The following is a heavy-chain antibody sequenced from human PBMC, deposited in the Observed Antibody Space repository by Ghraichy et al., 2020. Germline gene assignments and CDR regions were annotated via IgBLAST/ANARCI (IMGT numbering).Heavy chain of an antibody. Sequence: GGSLRLSCKGSGFPFSRYGMHWVRRAPGKGLEWVALRSPDKETKFYADSVRGRFTISRDDSKSTLFLRMNNLRPEDTGIYYCARGNDGGPDSWGPGTLVIVSS. CDR2: RSPDKETK. V-gene: IGHV3-30*03. D-gene: IGHD3-16*01. CDR3: ARGNDGGPDS. J-gene: IGHJ4*02. CDR1: GFPFSRYG.